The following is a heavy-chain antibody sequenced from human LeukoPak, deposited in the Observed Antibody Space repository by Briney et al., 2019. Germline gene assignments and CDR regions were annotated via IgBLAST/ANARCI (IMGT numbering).Heavy chain of an antibody. CDR1: GGSISSYY. D-gene: IGHD3-22*01. Sequence: SETLSLTCTVSGGSISSYYWSWIRQPPGKGLEWIGYVYYSGSTNYNPSLKSRVTISVDTSKNQFSLKLSSVTAADTAVYYCARDGNYYDSSGYYYNWGFDYWGQGTLVTASS. CDR2: VYYSGST. V-gene: IGHV4-59*01. CDR3: ARDGNYYDSSGYYYNWGFDY. J-gene: IGHJ4*02.